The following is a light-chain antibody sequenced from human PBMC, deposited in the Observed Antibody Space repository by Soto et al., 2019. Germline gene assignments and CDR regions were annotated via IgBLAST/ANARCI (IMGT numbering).Light chain of an antibody. CDR2: DVN. CDR3: TSFSSTTPIV. CDR1: SSDIGAYNY. J-gene: IGLJ3*02. V-gene: IGLV2-14*03. Sequence: QSALTQPASVSGSPGQSIIISCTGTSSDIGAYNYVAWYQHHPGKAPKLMIYDVNSLPSGVSNRFSGSKSGNTASLTISGLQPEDEADYYCTSFSSTTPIVFGGGTKLTVL.